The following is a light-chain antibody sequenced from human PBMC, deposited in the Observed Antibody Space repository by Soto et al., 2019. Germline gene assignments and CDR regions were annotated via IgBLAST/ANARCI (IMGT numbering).Light chain of an antibody. Sequence: QSVLTQPASVSGSPGQSITISCTGSSSDVGSYNLVSWYQHYPGKAPKLMIFEDNKRPSGVSNRFSASKSGNTASLTISGLQAEAEDDYYCWSYAGRRTFEVFGGGTKLTVL. J-gene: IGLJ2*01. V-gene: IGLV2-23*02. CDR2: EDN. CDR1: SSDVGSYNL. CDR3: WSYAGRRTFEV.